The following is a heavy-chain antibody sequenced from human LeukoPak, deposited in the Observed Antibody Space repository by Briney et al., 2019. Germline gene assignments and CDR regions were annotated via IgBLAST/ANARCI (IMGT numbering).Heavy chain of an antibody. CDR1: GYTFTSYY. CDR3: ARAPREYQLLYPFDY. J-gene: IGHJ4*02. Sequence: ASVKVSCKASGYTFTSYYMHWVRQAPGQGLEWMGIINPSGGSTSYAQKFQGRVTMTRDTSTSTVYMELSSLRSEDTAVYYCARAPREYQLLYPFDYWGQGTLVTVSS. D-gene: IGHD2-2*02. V-gene: IGHV1-46*01. CDR2: INPSGGST.